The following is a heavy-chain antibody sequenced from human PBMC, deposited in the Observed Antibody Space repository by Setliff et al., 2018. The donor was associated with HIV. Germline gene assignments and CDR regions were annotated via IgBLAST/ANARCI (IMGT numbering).Heavy chain of an antibody. Sequence: SETLSLTCTVSGGSISSYYWSWIRQPPGKGLEWIGRIHTSGDSDFNPSLKSRVTMSVDTSENQFSLKLSSVTAADTAVYYCARDGYSSSWYVISGSFDYWGQGILVTVSS. D-gene: IGHD6-13*01. CDR2: IHTSGDS. CDR1: GGSISSYY. CDR3: ARDGYSSSWYVISGSFDY. J-gene: IGHJ4*02. V-gene: IGHV4-4*07.